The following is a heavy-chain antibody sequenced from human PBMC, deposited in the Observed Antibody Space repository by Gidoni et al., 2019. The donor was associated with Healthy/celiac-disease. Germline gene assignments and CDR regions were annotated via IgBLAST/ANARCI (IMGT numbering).Heavy chain of an antibody. Sequence: EVQLVETGGGLIQPGGSLRLSCAASGFTVSSNYMSWVRQAPGKGLEWVSVIYSGGSTYYADSVKGRFTISRDNSKNALYLQMNSLGAEDTAVYYCARADYGEYWYFDLLGRGTLVTVSS. CDR3: ARADYGEYWYFDL. J-gene: IGHJ2*01. CDR2: IYSGGST. D-gene: IGHD4-17*01. V-gene: IGHV3-53*02. CDR1: GFTVSSNY.